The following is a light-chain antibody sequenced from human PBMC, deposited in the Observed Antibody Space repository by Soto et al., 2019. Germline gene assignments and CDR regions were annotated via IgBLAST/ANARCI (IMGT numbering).Light chain of an antibody. CDR1: SSDVGGYKS. J-gene: IGLJ1*01. CDR2: NVS. Sequence: QSALTQPASVSGSPGQSITISCTGTSSDVGGYKSASWYQQHPGKAPKLLIYNVSNQPSGISDRFSGSWSGDTASLTISGLQAEDDADYYCSSYTSTSTYVFGTGTKLTVL. V-gene: IGLV2-14*03. CDR3: SSYTSTSTYV.